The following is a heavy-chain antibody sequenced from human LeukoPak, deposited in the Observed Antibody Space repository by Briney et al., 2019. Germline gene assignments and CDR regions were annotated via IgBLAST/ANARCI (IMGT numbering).Heavy chain of an antibody. CDR1: GFTVSSNY. V-gene: IGHV3-53*01. CDR2: LYSGGST. J-gene: IGHJ3*02. Sequence: PGGSLRLSCAASGFTVSSNYMSWVRKAPGKGLEWVSVLYSGGSTYYADSVKGRFTISRDNSKNTLYLQMNSLGAEDTAVYYCARLSGSYAFDIWGQGTMVTVSS. CDR3: ARLSGSYAFDI. D-gene: IGHD1-26*01.